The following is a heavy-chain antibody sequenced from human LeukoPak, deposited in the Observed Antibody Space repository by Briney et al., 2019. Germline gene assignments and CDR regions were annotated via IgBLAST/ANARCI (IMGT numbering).Heavy chain of an antibody. D-gene: IGHD2-2*01. CDR2: ISSNGGST. CDR1: GFTFSSYA. V-gene: IGHV3-64*02. Sequence: GGSPRLSCAASGFTFSSYAMHWVRQAPGKGLEYVSGISSNGGSTYYADSVKGRFTISRDNSRNTLYLQMGSLRADDMAVYYCARAGYCSSANCYAGTYFDYWGQGTLVTVSS. J-gene: IGHJ4*02. CDR3: ARAGYCSSANCYAGTYFDY.